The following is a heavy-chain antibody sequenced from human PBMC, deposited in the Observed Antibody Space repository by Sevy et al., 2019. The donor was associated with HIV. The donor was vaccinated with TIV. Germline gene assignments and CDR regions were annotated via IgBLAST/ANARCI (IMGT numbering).Heavy chain of an antibody. CDR1: GYSFTRYW. CDR2: IYPGDSDT. V-gene: IGHV5-51*01. J-gene: IGHJ4*02. CDR3: TRGYYGSGSYYNNFFDY. D-gene: IGHD3-10*01. Sequence: GESLKISCEGSGYSFTRYWIGWVRQMPGKGLEWMGIIYPGDSDTRYSPSFQGQVTISAAKSIRTAYLQWSSLKASDTAMYFRTRGYYGSGSYYNNFFDYWGQGTLVTVSS.